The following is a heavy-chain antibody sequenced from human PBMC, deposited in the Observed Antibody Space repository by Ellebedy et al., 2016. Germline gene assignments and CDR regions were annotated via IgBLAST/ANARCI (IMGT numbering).Heavy chain of an antibody. CDR1: GGSISSYY. J-gene: IGHJ6*02. V-gene: IGHV4-59*12. CDR2: IYYSGST. D-gene: IGHD3-16*01. CDR3: AREGFDGMDV. Sequence: SETLSLTCTVSGGSISSYYWSWIRQPPGKGLGWIGYIYYSGSTNYNPSLKSRVTISVDTSKNQFSLKLSSVTAADTAVYYCAREGFDGMDVWGQGTTVTVSS.